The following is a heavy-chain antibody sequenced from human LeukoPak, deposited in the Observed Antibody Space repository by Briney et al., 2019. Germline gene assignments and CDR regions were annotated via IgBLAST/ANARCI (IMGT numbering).Heavy chain of an antibody. V-gene: IGHV3-30-3*02. Sequence: GGSLRLSCAASGFTFSSYAMHWVRQAPGKGLEWVAVISYDGSNKYYADSVKGRFTISRDNSKNTLYLQMNSLRAEDTAVYYCAKSKLGWGQGTLVTVSS. J-gene: IGHJ4*02. CDR3: AKSKLG. CDR1: GFTFSSYA. D-gene: IGHD6-13*01. CDR2: ISYDGSNK.